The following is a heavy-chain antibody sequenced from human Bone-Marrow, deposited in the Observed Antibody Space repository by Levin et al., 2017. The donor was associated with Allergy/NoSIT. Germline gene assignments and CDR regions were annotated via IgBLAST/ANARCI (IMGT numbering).Heavy chain of an antibody. CDR1: GYTFTSYD. J-gene: IGHJ6*02. V-gene: IGHV1-8*01. CDR2: MNPNSGNT. Sequence: ASVKVSCKASGYTFTSYDINWVRQATGQGLEWMGWMNPNSGNTGYAQKFQGRVTMTRNTSISTAYMELSSLRSEDTAVYYCARANPDCSSTSCYKRGSYYYGMDVWGQGTTVTVSS. D-gene: IGHD2-2*02. CDR3: ARANPDCSSTSCYKRGSYYYGMDV.